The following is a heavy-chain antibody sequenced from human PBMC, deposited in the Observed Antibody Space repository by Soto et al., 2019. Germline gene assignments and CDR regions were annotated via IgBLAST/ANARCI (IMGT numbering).Heavy chain of an antibody. D-gene: IGHD3-10*01. CDR3: ATEQITMVRGVLDY. CDR1: GYTLTELS. J-gene: IGHJ4*02. Sequence: QVQLVQSGAEVKKPGASVKVSCKVSGYTLTELSMHWVRQAPGQGLEWMGGFDPEDVETIYAQKFQGRVTMTEDTYTDTDYMELSSLRSEDTAVYYCATEQITMVRGVLDYWGQGTLVTGSS. CDR2: FDPEDVET. V-gene: IGHV1-24*01.